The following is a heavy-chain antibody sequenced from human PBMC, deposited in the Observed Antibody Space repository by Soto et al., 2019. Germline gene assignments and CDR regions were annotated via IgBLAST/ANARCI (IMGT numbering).Heavy chain of an antibody. J-gene: IGHJ5*02. D-gene: IGHD2-2*01. Sequence: QVQLQQWGAGLLKPSETLSLTCAVYGGSFSGYYWSWIRQPPGKGLEWIGEINHSGSTNYNPSLKRRVTISVNTSKTQISLKLSSVTAADTAVYYCARGRHIVVVPAAAYNWFDPWGQGTLVTVSS. CDR3: ARGRHIVVVPAAAYNWFDP. CDR2: INHSGST. V-gene: IGHV4-34*01. CDR1: GGSFSGYY.